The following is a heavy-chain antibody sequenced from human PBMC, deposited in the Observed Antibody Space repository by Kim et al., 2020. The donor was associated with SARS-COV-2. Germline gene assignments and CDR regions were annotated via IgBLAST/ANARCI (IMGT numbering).Heavy chain of an antibody. CDR2: IYYSGST. D-gene: IGHD3-22*01. J-gene: IGHJ5*02. V-gene: IGHV4-39*02. CDR3: ARGLSDYDSYNWFDP. CDR1: GGSISSSSYY. Sequence: SETLSLTCTVSGGSISSSSYYWGWIRQPPGKGLEWIGSIYYSGSTYYNPSLKSRVTISVDTSKNHFSLKLSSVTAADTAVYYCARGLSDYDSYNWFDPWGQGTLVTVSS.